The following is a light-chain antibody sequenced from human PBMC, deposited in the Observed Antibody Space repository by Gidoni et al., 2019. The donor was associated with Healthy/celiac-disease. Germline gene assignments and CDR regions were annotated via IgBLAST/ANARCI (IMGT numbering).Light chain of an antibody. V-gene: IGKV1-39*01. CDR3: QQGYSTPPMYT. Sequence: DIQMTQSPSSLSASVGDRVTITCRASQSISSYLNWYQQKPGKAPKLLIYAASSLQSGVPSRFSGSGSGTDFTLTISSLQPEDFATYYCQQGYSTPPMYTFGQGTKLEIK. J-gene: IGKJ2*01. CDR2: AAS. CDR1: QSISSY.